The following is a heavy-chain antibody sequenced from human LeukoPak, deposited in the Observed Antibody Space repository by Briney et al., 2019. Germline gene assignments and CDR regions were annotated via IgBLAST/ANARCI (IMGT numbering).Heavy chain of an antibody. D-gene: IGHD5-12*01. CDR1: GGSLSTYY. CDR3: ARGGYSGLDYSI. CDR2: IYHSGST. J-gene: IGHJ4*02. V-gene: IGHV4-59*01. Sequence: SETLPLTCTVSGGSLSTYYWNWLRQPPGKGLEWIGYIYHSGSTKYNPSLKSRITISVDTSKNQFSLEVSSVTAADTAVYYCARGGYSGLDYSIWGQGTLVTVSS.